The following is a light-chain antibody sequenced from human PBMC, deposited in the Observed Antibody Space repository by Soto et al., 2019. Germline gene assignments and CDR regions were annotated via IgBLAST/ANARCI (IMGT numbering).Light chain of an antibody. CDR2: GAS. Sequence: DIVMTQSPATLSVSPGDRATLSCRASQSVSSNLAWYQQKPGQAPRLLIYGASTRATGIPARFSGSGSGTAFSLTISSLQSADVAVYYCQQYNNWPPWTFGQGTKVDIK. J-gene: IGKJ1*01. CDR3: QQYNNWPPWT. CDR1: QSVSSN. V-gene: IGKV3-15*01.